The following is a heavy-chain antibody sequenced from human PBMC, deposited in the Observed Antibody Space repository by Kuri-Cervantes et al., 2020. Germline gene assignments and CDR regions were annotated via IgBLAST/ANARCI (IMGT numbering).Heavy chain of an antibody. CDR2: ISSSGDTI. CDR3: ARRPLRSYYMDV. Sequence: GESLKISCAASGFTFSSYEMNWVRQAPGKGLEWVSYISSSGDTIHYADSVRGRFSISRDNAKNSLFLQMNSLRAEDTAIYYCARRPLRSYYMDVWGKGTTVTVSS. J-gene: IGHJ6*03. D-gene: IGHD3-3*01. CDR1: GFTFSSYE. V-gene: IGHV3-48*03.